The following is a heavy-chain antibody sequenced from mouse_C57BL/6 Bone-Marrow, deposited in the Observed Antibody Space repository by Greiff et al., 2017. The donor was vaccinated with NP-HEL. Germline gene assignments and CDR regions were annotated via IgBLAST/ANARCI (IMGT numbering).Heavy chain of an antibody. V-gene: IGHV1-15*01. CDR2: IDPETGGT. D-gene: IGHD1-1*01. J-gene: IGHJ2*01. Sequence: SGAELVRPGASVTLSCKASGYTFTDYEMHWVKQTPVHGLEWIGAIDPETGGTAYNQKFKGKAILTADKSSSTAYMELRRLTSEDAAVYYCTVRYYGRSDYWGQGTTLTVSS. CDR1: GYTFTDYE. CDR3: TVRYYGRSDY.